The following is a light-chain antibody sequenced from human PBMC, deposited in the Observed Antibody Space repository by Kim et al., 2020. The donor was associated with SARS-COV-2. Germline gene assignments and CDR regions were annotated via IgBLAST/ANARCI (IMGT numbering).Light chain of an antibody. V-gene: IGLV3-1*01. CDR1: KLGDKY. Sequence: SYELTQPPSVSVSPGQIASITCSGDKLGDKYACWYQQKPGQSPVLVIYQDSKRPSGIPERFSGSNSGNTATLTISGTQAMDEADYYCQAWDSSTAFWVFG. CDR2: QDS. CDR3: QAWDSSTAFWV. J-gene: IGLJ3*02.